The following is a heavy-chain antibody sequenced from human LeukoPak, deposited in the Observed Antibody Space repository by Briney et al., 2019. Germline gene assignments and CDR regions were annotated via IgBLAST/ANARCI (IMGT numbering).Heavy chain of an antibody. CDR3: AKSSRAAGLFDY. CDR1: GYTFTSYG. V-gene: IGHV1-18*01. D-gene: IGHD6-13*01. J-gene: IGHJ4*02. CDR2: ISAYNGNT. Sequence: GASVKVSCKASGYTFTSYGISWVRQAPGQGLEWVGWISAYNGNTNYAQKLQGRVTMTTDTSTSTAYMELRSLRSDDTAAYYCAKSSRAAGLFDYWGQGTLVTVSS.